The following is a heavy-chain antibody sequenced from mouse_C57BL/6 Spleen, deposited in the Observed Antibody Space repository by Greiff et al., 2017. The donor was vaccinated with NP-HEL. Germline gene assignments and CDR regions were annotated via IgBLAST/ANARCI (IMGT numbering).Heavy chain of an antibody. J-gene: IGHJ4*01. CDR3: ARLEDYAMDY. CDR2: INPNNGGT. V-gene: IGHV1-26*01. Sequence: EVQLQQSGPELVKPGASVKISCKASGYTFTDYYMNWVKQSHGKSLEWIGDINPNNGGTSYNQKFKGKATLTVDKSSSTAYMELRSLTSEDSAVYYCARLEDYAMDYWGQGTSVTVSS. CDR1: GYTFTDYY.